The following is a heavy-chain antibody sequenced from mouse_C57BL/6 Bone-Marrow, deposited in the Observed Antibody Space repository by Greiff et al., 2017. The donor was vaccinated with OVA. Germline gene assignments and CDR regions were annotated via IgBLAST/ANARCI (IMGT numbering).Heavy chain of an antibody. J-gene: IGHJ2*01. CDR2: ISSGGSYT. D-gene: IGHD2-4*01. Sequence: EVKLVESGGDLVKPGGSLKLSCAASGFTFSSYGMSWVRQTPDKRLEWVATISSGGSYTYYPDSVKGRFTISRDKAKNTLYLQMSSLKTEDTAMYYCARHVDNDEGYWGQGTTLTVSS. CDR1: GFTFSSYG. V-gene: IGHV5-6*02. CDR3: ARHVDNDEGY.